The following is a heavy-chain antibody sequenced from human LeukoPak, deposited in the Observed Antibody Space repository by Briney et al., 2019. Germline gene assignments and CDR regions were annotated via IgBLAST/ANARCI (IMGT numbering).Heavy chain of an antibody. CDR1: GFTFRSYS. Sequence: GGSLRLSCAASGFTFRSYSMYWVRQAPGKGLEYVSAICSNGDNTYYASSVKGRFTISRDNSRNTLHLQMGSVTPEDLGVYYCASQTSIGYYEVWGQGTLVTVSS. CDR3: ASQTSIGYYEV. D-gene: IGHD1-26*01. V-gene: IGHV3-64*01. CDR2: ICSNGDNT. J-gene: IGHJ4*02.